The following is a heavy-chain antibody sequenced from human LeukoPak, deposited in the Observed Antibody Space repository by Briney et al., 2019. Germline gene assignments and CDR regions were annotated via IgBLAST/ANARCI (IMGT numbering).Heavy chain of an antibody. D-gene: IGHD3-10*01. J-gene: IGHJ5*02. CDR1: GGSISSYY. V-gene: IGHV4-4*07. Sequence: PSETLSLTCTVSGGSISSYYWSWIRQPAGKGLEWIGRIYTSGSTNYNPSLKSRVTISVDTSKNQFSLKLSSVTAADTAVYYCARRAYYYGSSTFDPWGQGTLVTVSS. CDR2: IYTSGST. CDR3: ARRAYYYGSSTFDP.